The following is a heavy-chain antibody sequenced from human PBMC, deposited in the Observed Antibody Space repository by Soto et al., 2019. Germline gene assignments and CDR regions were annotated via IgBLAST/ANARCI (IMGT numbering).Heavy chain of an antibody. CDR3: ARDGGYCSGGSCYFPNWFDP. CDR1: GFIFSNYG. Sequence: PGGSLRLSWAAAGFIFSNYGMTWVRQAPGKGLEWVSSISSSSSYIYYADSVKGRFTISRDNAKNSLYLQMNSLRAEDTAVYYCARDGGYCSGGSCYFPNWFDPWGQGTLVTVSS. CDR2: ISSSSSYI. V-gene: IGHV3-21*01. D-gene: IGHD2-15*01. J-gene: IGHJ5*02.